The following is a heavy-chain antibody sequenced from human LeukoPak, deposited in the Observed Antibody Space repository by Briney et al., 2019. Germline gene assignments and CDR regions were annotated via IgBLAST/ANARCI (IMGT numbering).Heavy chain of an antibody. D-gene: IGHD4-17*01. CDR3: ARVTTVTTVNWFDP. CDR2: INPSGGST. V-gene: IGHV1-46*02. Sequence: ASVTVSCKASGYTFNNHYMYWVRQAPGQGLEWMGVINPSGGSTSYAQKFQGRVTMTRDTSTRTVYMEVNSLRSEDTAVYYCARVTTVTTVNWFDPWGQGTLVTVSS. J-gene: IGHJ5*02. CDR1: GYTFNNHY.